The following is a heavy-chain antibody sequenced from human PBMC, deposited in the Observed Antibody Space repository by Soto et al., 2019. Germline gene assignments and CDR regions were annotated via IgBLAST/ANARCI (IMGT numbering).Heavy chain of an antibody. Sequence: QVQLVQSGAEVKKPGSSVKVSCKASGGTFSSYAISWVRQAPGQGLEWMGGIIPIFGTANYAQKFQGRVTITADESTSTAYMELSSLRSEDTAVYYCASTARPKSDDSRYYYGMDVWGQGTTVTVYS. CDR2: IIPIFGTA. CDR1: GGTFSSYA. J-gene: IGHJ6*02. D-gene: IGHD3-22*01. CDR3: ASTARPKSDDSRYYYGMDV. V-gene: IGHV1-69*01.